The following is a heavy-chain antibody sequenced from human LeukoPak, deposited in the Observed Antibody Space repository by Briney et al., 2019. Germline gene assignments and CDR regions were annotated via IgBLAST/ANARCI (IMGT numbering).Heavy chain of an antibody. CDR3: AKGAGGSYGLYHFDY. D-gene: IGHD6-19*01. J-gene: IGHJ4*02. V-gene: IGHV3-23*01. Sequence: GGSLRLSCAASGFTFSNYAVSWVRQAPGKGLEWVSAISASGGSTYYADSVKGRFSISRDNSKNTVYLQVNSLRAEDTAVYFCAKGAGGSYGLYHFDYWGQGTLVTVSS. CDR2: ISASGGST. CDR1: GFTFSNYA.